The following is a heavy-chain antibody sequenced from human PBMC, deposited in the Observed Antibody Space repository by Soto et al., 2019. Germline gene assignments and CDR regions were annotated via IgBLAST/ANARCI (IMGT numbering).Heavy chain of an antibody. D-gene: IGHD4-17*01. CDR1: GGSFSGYY. CDR2: INHSGST. Sequence: SETLSLTCAVYGGSFSGYYWSWIRQPPGKGLEWIGEINHSGSTNYNPSLKSRVTISVDTSKNQFSLKLSSVTAADTAVYYCARVGPHATVSFDYWGQGTLVTVSS. V-gene: IGHV4-34*01. J-gene: IGHJ4*02. CDR3: ARVGPHATVSFDY.